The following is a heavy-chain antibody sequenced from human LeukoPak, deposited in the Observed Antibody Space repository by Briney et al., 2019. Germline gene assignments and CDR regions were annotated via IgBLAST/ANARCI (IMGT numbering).Heavy chain of an antibody. D-gene: IGHD4-17*01. CDR2: FSYSGST. V-gene: IGHV4-59*12. CDR3: AREYGDFDY. Sequence: SETLSLTCTVSGVSISTYFWSWIRQSPGKGLEWIGFFSYSGSTTYNPSLKSRVTMSIDTSKNQFSLKLNSVTAADTAVYYCAREYGDFDYWGQGTLVTVSS. CDR1: GVSISTYF. J-gene: IGHJ4*02.